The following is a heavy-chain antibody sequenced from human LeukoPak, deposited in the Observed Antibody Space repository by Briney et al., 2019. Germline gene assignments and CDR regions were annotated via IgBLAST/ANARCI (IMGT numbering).Heavy chain of an antibody. D-gene: IGHD3-22*01. V-gene: IGHV1-69*05. CDR2: IIPIFGTA. J-gene: IGHJ4*02. CDR1: GGTFSSYA. CDR3: TRLYYDSSGPPAY. Sequence: SVKVSCKASGGTFSSYAISWVRQAPGQGLEWMGGIIPIFGTANYAQKFQGRVTITTDESTSTAYMELSSLRSEDTAVYYCTRLYYDSSGPPAYWGQGTLVTVSS.